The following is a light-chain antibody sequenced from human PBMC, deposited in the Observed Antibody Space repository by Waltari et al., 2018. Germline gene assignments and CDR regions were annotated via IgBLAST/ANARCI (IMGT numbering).Light chain of an antibody. Sequence: SYVLTQSPSVSVAPGQTATITCRGNNIGSKNVHWYQQRPGQAPVLVVYDDSDRPSGIPERFSGSNSANTATLTISRVDSGDEADYYCQVWDSSFDRVVFGGGTKLTVL. CDR1: NIGSKN. V-gene: IGLV3-21*02. CDR2: DDS. J-gene: IGLJ2*01. CDR3: QVWDSSFDRVV.